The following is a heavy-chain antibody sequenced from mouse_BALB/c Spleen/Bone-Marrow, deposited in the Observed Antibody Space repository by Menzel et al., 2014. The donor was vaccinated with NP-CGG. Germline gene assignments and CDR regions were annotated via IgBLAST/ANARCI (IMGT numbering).Heavy chain of an antibody. J-gene: IGHJ2*01. Sequence: EVKLVESGGGLVQPGGSLRLSCATSGLTFTDYYMNWVRPPPGKALEWLVFIRNKANGYTTEYSASVKGRFTISRDISQSILYLQMNTLRPEDSATYYCARDMGGLLFDSWGQGTTLTVSS. CDR1: GLTFTDYY. V-gene: IGHV7-3*02. D-gene: IGHD1-1*01. CDR3: ARDMGGLLFDS. CDR2: IRNKANGYTT.